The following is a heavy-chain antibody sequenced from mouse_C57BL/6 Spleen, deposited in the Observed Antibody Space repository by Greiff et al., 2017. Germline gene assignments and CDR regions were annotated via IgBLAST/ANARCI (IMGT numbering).Heavy chain of an antibody. CDR2: ISGGGGNT. Sequence: EVHLVESGGGLVKPGGSLKLSCAASGFTFSSYTMSWVRQTPEKRLEWVATISGGGGNTYYPDSVKGRFTISRDNAKNTLYLQMSSLRSEDTALYYCARQGYYGSSYVNYFDYWGQGTTLTVSS. CDR1: GFTFSSYT. CDR3: ARQGYYGSSYVNYFDY. V-gene: IGHV5-9*01. D-gene: IGHD1-1*01. J-gene: IGHJ2*01.